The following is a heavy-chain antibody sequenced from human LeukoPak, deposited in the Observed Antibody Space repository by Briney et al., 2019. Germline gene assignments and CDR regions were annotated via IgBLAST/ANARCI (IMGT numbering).Heavy chain of an antibody. J-gene: IGHJ3*02. CDR3: ARGGGYSYHAFDI. CDR1: GYTFTTYD. Sequence: ASVKVSCKASGYTFTTYDINWVRQAPGQGLEWMGWMNPNGGNTGYAQMFQGSVTMTRNTSIGTAYMELSSLRSEDTAVYYCARGGGYSYHAFDIWGQGTMVTVSS. V-gene: IGHV1-8*01. CDR2: MNPNGGNT. D-gene: IGHD5-18*01.